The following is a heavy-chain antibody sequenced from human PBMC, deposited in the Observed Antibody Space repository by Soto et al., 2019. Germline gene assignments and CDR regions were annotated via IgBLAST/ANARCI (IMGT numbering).Heavy chain of an antibody. CDR2: IYYSRST. CDR3: ARDQKGYYGSGSYYYAEYGMDV. CDR1: GGSLSSGGYD. D-gene: IGHD3-10*01. Sequence: PSETLSLTCTVSGGSLSSGGYDWSWIRQHPGKCLEWIGYIYYSRSTYYNPSLKSRVTISVDTSKNQFSLKLSSVTAADTAVYYCARDQKGYYGSGSYYYAEYGMDVWGQGTTVTVSS. V-gene: IGHV4-31*03. J-gene: IGHJ6*02.